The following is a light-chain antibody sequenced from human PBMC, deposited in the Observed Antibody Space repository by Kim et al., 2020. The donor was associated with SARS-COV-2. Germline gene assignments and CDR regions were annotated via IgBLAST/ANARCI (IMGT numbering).Light chain of an antibody. J-gene: IGKJ1*01. CDR1: QSVRTN. Sequence: EIVMTQSPATLSVSPGERVTLSCRASQSVRTNVAWYQQKPGQAPSLLVHSASTRATGIPDRFSGSGSGTEFTLTISSLQSEDFGFYYCQHYNEWPPWTFGQGTKVDIK. CDR3: QHYNEWPPWT. CDR2: SAS. V-gene: IGKV3-15*01.